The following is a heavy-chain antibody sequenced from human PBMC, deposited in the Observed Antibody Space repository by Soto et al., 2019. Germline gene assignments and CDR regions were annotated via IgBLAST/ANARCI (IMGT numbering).Heavy chain of an antibody. CDR1: GYTFTGYY. CDR2: INPNSGGT. Sequence: ASVKVSCKASGYTFTGYYMHWVRQAPGQGLEWMGWINPNSGGTNYAQKFQGRVTMTRDTSISTAYMELSRLRSDDTAVYYCARGGDDSSGYAIDYWVQGTLVTVSS. CDR3: ARGGDDSSGYAIDY. V-gene: IGHV1-2*02. D-gene: IGHD3-22*01. J-gene: IGHJ4*02.